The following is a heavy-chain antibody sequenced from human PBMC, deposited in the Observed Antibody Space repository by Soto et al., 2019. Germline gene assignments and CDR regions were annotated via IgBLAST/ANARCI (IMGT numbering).Heavy chain of an antibody. D-gene: IGHD1-1*01. Sequence: QVHLVQSGAEVKKPGASVKVSCKGSGYGFTTYAITWVRQAPGQGLEWMEWISPNNGNTNYAQKLQGRVTVTRDTCTNTANRELRSLRSDDTAVYNWARGRYRDYWGQGALITISS. J-gene: IGHJ4*02. CDR1: GYGFTTYA. V-gene: IGHV1-18*01. CDR2: ISPNNGNT. CDR3: ARGRYRDY.